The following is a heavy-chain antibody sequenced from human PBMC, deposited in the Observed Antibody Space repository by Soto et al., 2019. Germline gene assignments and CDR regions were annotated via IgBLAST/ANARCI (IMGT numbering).Heavy chain of an antibody. CDR1: GYTFTIYG. J-gene: IGHJ6*02. D-gene: IGHD2-15*01. Sequence: ASVKVSCKASGYTFTIYGISWVRQAPGQGLEWMGWISAYNGNTNYAQKFQGRVTITADESTSTAYMELSSLRSEDTAVYYCARGGFYCSGGSCYSMNYYYYGMDVWGQGTTVTSP. CDR3: ARGGFYCSGGSCYSMNYYYYGMDV. V-gene: IGHV1-18*01. CDR2: ISAYNGNT.